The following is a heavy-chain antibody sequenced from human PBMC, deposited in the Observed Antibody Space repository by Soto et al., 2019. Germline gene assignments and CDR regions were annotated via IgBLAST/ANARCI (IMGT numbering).Heavy chain of an antibody. J-gene: IGHJ4*02. CDR1: GYSFTSYW. V-gene: IGHV5-51*01. Sequence: GESLKISCKGSGYSFTSYWIGWVRQIPGKGLEWMGIIYPGDSDTRYSPSFQGQVTISADKSISTAYLQWSSLKASDTAMYYCARQEGYCTNGVCYKNLTFDYWGQGTLVTVSS. CDR2: IYPGDSDT. CDR3: ARQEGYCTNGVCYKNLTFDY. D-gene: IGHD2-8*01.